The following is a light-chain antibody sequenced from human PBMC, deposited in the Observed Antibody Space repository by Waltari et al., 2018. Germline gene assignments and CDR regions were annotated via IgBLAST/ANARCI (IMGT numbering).Light chain of an antibody. Sequence: QSALTQPASVSGSPGQSITISCTGTSSDIGAYNYVSWYQHLPGKAPKLIISEVRRRPAGVSCRFSGSKSGNMASLTISGLQAEDEADYYCNSYTTSSTWVFGGGTKLTVL. V-gene: IGLV2-14*01. CDR1: SSDIGAYNY. J-gene: IGLJ3*02. CDR2: EVR. CDR3: NSYTTSSTWV.